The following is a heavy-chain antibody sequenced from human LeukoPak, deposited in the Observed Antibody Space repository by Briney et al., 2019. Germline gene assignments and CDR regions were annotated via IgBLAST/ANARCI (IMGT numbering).Heavy chain of an antibody. J-gene: IGHJ4*02. V-gene: IGHV4-31*03. Sequence: SQTLSLTCTVSGGSISLGGYYWSWLRQHPGKGLEWIGYIYYSGSTYYNPSLKSRLTISVDTSKNQFSLKLTSVTAADTAVYYCARSPVSSPTGHYFDYWGQGTLVTVSS. CDR2: IYYSGST. CDR1: GGSISLGGYY. CDR3: ARSPVSSPTGHYFDY. D-gene: IGHD2-2*01.